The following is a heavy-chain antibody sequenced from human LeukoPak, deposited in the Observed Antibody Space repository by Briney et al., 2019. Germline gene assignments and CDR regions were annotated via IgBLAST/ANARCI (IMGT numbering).Heavy chain of an antibody. Sequence: GGSLRLSCAASGFTFSSYWMSWVRQAPGKGLEWVANIKQDGSEKYYVDSVKGRFTISRDNAKNSLYLQMNSLRAEDTAVYYCARYDFWSGYLYYFDYWGQGTLVTVSS. CDR2: IKQDGSEK. V-gene: IGHV3-7*01. J-gene: IGHJ4*02. CDR3: ARYDFWSGYLYYFDY. CDR1: GFTFSSYW. D-gene: IGHD3-3*01.